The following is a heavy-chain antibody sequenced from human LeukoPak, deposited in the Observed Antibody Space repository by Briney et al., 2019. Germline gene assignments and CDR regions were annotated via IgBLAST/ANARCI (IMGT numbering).Heavy chain of an antibody. J-gene: IGHJ3*02. CDR2: ISAYNGNT. V-gene: IGHV1-18*01. CDR1: GYTFTSYA. CDR3: ARDLVPAAKGWSAFDI. D-gene: IGHD2-2*01. Sequence: ASVKVSCKASGYTFTSYAMHWVRQAPGQGLEWMGWISAYNGNTNYAQKLQGRVTMTTDTSTSTAYMELRSLRSDDTAVYYCARDLVPAAKGWSAFDIWGQGTMVTVSS.